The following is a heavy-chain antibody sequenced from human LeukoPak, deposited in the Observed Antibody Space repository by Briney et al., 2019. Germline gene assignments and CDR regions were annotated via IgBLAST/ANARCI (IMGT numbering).Heavy chain of an antibody. D-gene: IGHD2-15*01. CDR1: GFTLSRNA. V-gene: IGHV3-23*01. CDR2: VGSDEKT. Sequence: GGSLRLSCAASGFTLSRNAMSWVRQAPGRGLEWVSGVGSDEKTHYTDSVRGRFTIFRDNSKNTLYLQMNSLRVEDTAIYYCAKDLSWWAAADYWGQGALDTVAS. CDR3: AKDLSWWAAADY. J-gene: IGHJ4*02.